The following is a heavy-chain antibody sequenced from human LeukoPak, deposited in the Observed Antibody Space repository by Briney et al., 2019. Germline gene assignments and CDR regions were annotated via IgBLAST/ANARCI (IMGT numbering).Heavy chain of an antibody. D-gene: IGHD3-10*01. J-gene: IGHJ4*02. CDR3: AKDFGYGSGSYS. CDR2: ISGSGGST. CDR1: GFTFSSYA. Sequence: GGSLRLSCAASGFTFSSYAMSWVRQAPGKGLEWVSAISGSGGSTYYADSVKGRFTISRDNSKNTLYLQVNSLRAEDTAVYYCAKDFGYGSGSYSWGQGTLVTVSS. V-gene: IGHV3-23*01.